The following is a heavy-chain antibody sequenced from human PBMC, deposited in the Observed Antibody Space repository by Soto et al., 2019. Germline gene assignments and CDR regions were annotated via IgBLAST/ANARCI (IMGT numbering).Heavy chain of an antibody. J-gene: IGHJ5*02. CDR2: IYYSGST. CDR3: ARPHGGSSGWDNWFDP. Sequence: PSETLCLTCTVSGGSISSGDYYWSWIRQPPGKGLEWIGYIYYSGSTYYNPSLKSRVTISVDTSKNQFSLKLNSVTAADTAVYYCARPHGGSSGWDNWFDPWGQGTLVTVSS. CDR1: GGSISSGDYY. D-gene: IGHD6-25*01. V-gene: IGHV4-30-4*02.